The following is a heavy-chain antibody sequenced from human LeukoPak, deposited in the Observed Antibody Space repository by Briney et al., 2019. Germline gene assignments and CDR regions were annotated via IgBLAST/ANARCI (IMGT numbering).Heavy chain of an antibody. J-gene: IGHJ4*02. Sequence: GGSLRLSCAAPGFIFSDYYTTWIPQAPGKGLEWVSDISSRRSNTNNPDSLKGRFIIPRDNDKNALYLQMNSQRADDTAVYYCASGGGGMVIGDYWGQGTLVTVSS. CDR1: GFIFSDYY. D-gene: IGHD3-16*01. V-gene: IGHV3-11*06. CDR2: ISSRRSNT. CDR3: ASGGGGMVIGDY.